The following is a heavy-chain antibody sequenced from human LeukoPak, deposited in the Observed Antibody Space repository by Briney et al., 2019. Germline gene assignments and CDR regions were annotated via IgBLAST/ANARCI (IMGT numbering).Heavy chain of an antibody. D-gene: IGHD3-22*01. Sequence: EWVAXXXXYGSTKYYADSVKGRFTISRDKATKKLYLQKNSLRAEDTAVYYCAKDGPYYYDTPTYWYFDLWGRGTLVTVSS. J-gene: IGHJ2*01. V-gene: IGHV3-30*18. CDR2: XXXYGSTK. CDR3: AKDGPYYYDTPTYWYFDL.